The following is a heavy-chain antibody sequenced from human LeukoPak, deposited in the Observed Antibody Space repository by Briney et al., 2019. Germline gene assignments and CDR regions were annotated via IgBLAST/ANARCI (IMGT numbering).Heavy chain of an antibody. CDR2: IYHSGST. CDR1: GYSISSGYY. D-gene: IGHD3-22*01. J-gene: IGHJ4*02. Sequence: SETLSLTCAVSGYSISSGYYWGWIRQPPGKGLEWIGSIYHSGSTYYHPSLKSRVTISVDTSKNQFSLKLSSVTAADTAVYYCARYLRSYYDSSGYYYFDYWGQGTLVTVSS. V-gene: IGHV4-38-2*01. CDR3: ARYLRSYYDSSGYYYFDY.